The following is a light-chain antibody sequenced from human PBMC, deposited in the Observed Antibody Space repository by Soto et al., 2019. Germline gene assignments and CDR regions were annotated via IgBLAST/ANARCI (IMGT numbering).Light chain of an antibody. CDR3: QQYNSYKYT. CDR1: QSISSW. V-gene: IGKV1-5*01. Sequence: DIQMTQSPSTLSASVGDRVTITCRASQSISSWLAWYQQKPGKAPKYLIYDASSLESGVPSRFSGSGSGTEFTLTISSLQPDDFATYYCQQYNSYKYTFGQGTKVDIK. J-gene: IGKJ2*01. CDR2: DAS.